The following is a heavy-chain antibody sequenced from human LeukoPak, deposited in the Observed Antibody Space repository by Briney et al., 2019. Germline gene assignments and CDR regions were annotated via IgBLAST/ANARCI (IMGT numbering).Heavy chain of an antibody. Sequence: GRSLRLSCEASGVTFSRYGLSWVPEAPGHGLKGGTIMVGGVVTTYYAGSVKGRLTVSRDDSRSTMYLQMNSLTAEDTAVYYGARDVEGTGWPYYGLDVSGQGTTVTVSS. CDR2: MVGGVVTT. D-gene: IGHD6-19*01. CDR1: GVTFSRYG. J-gene: IGHJ6*02. V-gene: IGHV3-23*01. CDR3: ARDVEGTGWPYYGLDV.